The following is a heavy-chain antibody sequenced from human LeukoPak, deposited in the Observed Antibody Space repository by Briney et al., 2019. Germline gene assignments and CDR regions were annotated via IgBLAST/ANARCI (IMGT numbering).Heavy chain of an antibody. CDR1: SGSISGYY. V-gene: IGHV4-59*01. Sequence: SETLSLTCSVSSGSISGYYWNWIRQPPGKGLEWIGYIYYAGGTNYNPTLSGRVTISLDTSKNRLSLNLSSVTAADTAVYYCARSGLSGSGRKRRAYFDYWGQGAPVTVSS. J-gene: IGHJ4*02. CDR3: ARSGLSGSGRKRRAYFDY. D-gene: IGHD3-10*01. CDR2: IYYAGGT.